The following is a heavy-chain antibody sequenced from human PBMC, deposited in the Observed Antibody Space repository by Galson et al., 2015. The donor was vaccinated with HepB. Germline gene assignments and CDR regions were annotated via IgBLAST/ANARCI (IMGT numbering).Heavy chain of an antibody. CDR2: IIPIFGTA. CDR1: GGTFSSYA. CDR3: AREGDYYDSSGSYFDY. Sequence: SVKVSCKASGGTFSSYAISWVRQAPGQGLEWMGGIIPIFGTANYAQKFQGRVTITADESTSTAYMELSSLRSGDTAVYYCAREGDYYDSSGSYFDYWGQGTLVTVSS. D-gene: IGHD3-22*01. J-gene: IGHJ4*02. V-gene: IGHV1-69*13.